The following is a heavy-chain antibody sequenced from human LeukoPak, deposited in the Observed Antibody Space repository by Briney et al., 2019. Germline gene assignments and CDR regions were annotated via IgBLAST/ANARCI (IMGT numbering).Heavy chain of an antibody. Sequence: PGGSLRLSCAASGFTFSSYEMNWVRQAPGKGLEWVSYISSSGSTIYYADSVKGRFTISRDNAKNSLYLQMNSLRAEDTAVYYCARNLPPYCGGDCYSGFDYWGQGTLVTVSS. V-gene: IGHV3-48*03. CDR3: ARNLPPYCGGDCYSGFDY. CDR1: GFTFSSYE. D-gene: IGHD2-21*02. J-gene: IGHJ4*02. CDR2: ISSSGSTI.